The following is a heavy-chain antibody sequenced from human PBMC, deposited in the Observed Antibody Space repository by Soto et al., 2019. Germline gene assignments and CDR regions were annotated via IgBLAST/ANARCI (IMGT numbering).Heavy chain of an antibody. Sequence: PGQRLEWMGWINAGNGNTKYSQKFQGRVTITRDTSASTAYMELSSLRSEDTAVYYCARERYSDVNWCDPWGQGTLVTVSA. CDR3: ARERYSDVNWCDP. CDR2: INAGNGNT. D-gene: IGHD5-18*01. V-gene: IGHV1-3*01. J-gene: IGHJ5*02.